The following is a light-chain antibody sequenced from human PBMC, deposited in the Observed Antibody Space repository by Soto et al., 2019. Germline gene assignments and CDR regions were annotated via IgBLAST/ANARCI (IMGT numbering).Light chain of an antibody. V-gene: IGKV3-20*01. J-gene: IGKJ5*01. CDR3: QQYGSSALIT. CDR2: GAS. CDR1: QSVSSSY. Sequence: SPGTLSLSPGERVTLSCRASQSVSSSYLAWYQQKPGQAARLLIYGASSRATGIPDRFSGSGSGTDFTLTISRLEPEDFAVYYCQQYGSSALITFGQGTRLEIK.